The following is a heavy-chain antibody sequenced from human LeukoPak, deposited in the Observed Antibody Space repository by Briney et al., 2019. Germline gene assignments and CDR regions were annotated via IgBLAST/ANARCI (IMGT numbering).Heavy chain of an antibody. CDR2: IIPGFRTP. V-gene: IGHV1-69*13. CDR1: GGTLSSLG. CDR3: ARAPMLVTGGTWFNS. J-gene: IGHJ5*01. D-gene: IGHD3-22*01. Sequence: ASVKVSCKASGGTLSSLGGSWVGQAPGQGREGMGGIIPGFRTPNYVQKFQDRVTITADESTNTAYLQLSSLTSDDTAVYYCARAPMLVTGGTWFNSGGQGTLVTVS.